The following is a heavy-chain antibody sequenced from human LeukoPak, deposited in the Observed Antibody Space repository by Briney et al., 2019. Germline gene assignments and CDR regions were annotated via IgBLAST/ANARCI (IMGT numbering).Heavy chain of an antibody. CDR3: ARGWVRITMVRGVRKPPARWFDP. Sequence: AASVKVSCKASGYTSTSYDINWVRQATGQGLEWMGWMNPNSGNTGYAQKFQGRVTMTRNTSISTAYMELSSLRSEDTAVYYCARGWVRITMVRGVRKPPARWFDPWGQGTLVTASS. CDR2: MNPNSGNT. D-gene: IGHD3-10*01. V-gene: IGHV1-8*01. CDR1: GYTSTSYD. J-gene: IGHJ5*02.